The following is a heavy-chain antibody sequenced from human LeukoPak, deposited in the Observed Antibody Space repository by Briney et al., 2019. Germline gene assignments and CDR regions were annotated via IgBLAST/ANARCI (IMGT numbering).Heavy chain of an antibody. J-gene: IGHJ6*03. CDR1: GYTFTSYG. Sequence: ASVKVSCKASGYTFTSYGISWVRQAPGQGLEWMGWISAYNGNTNYAQKLQGRVTMTTDTSTSTAYMELRSLRSDDTAVYYCARDLGRRCSGGRCYYYYNYMDVWGKGTTVTISS. CDR2: ISAYNGNT. V-gene: IGHV1-18*01. D-gene: IGHD2-15*01. CDR3: ARDLGRRCSGGRCYYYYNYMDV.